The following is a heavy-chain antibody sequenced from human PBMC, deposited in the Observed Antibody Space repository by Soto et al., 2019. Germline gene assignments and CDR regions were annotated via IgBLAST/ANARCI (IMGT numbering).Heavy chain of an antibody. CDR2: IYYNGNT. D-gene: IGHD2-21*01. V-gene: IGHV4-39*07. Sequence: PSETLSITCIVSAGSISSTTYYWGWIRQPPGKGLEWIGSIYYNGNTNHNPSLKSRLTISVDTSKNQFSLKLSSVTAADTAVYYCARYLGVMAYYYYGMDVWGQGTTVTVSS. CDR1: AGSISSTTYY. CDR3: ARYLGVMAYYYYGMDV. J-gene: IGHJ6*02.